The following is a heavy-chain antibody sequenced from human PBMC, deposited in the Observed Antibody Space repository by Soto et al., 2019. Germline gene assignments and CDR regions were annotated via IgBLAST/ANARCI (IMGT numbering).Heavy chain of an antibody. V-gene: IGHV2-5*02. CDR3: ARMGRYYDILTGYSWTIDY. Sequence: SGPTLVNPTQTLTLTCTFSGFSLSTSGEGVGWIRQPPGKALEWLALIYWDDDKRYSPSLKSRLTITKDTSKNQVVLTMTNMDPVDTATYYCARMGRYYDILTGYSWTIDYWGQGTLVTVFS. J-gene: IGHJ4*02. D-gene: IGHD3-9*01. CDR2: IYWDDDK. CDR1: GFSLSTSGEG.